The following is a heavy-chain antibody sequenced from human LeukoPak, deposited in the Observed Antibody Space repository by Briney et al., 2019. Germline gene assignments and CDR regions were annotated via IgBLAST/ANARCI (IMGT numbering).Heavy chain of an antibody. Sequence: PSETLSLTCAVSGYSISSGYYWGWIRQPPGKGLEWIGSIYHSGSTYYNPSLKSRVTISVDTSKNQFSLKLSSVTAADTAVYYCARHFSRYSNYASAATSLDYWGQGTLVTASS. D-gene: IGHD4-11*01. V-gene: IGHV4-38-2*01. CDR2: IYHSGST. J-gene: IGHJ4*02. CDR1: GYSISSGYY. CDR3: ARHFSRYSNYASAATSLDY.